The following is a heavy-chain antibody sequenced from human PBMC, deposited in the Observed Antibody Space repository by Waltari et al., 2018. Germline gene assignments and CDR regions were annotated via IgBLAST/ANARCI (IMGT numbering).Heavy chain of an antibody. V-gene: IGHV4-34*01. CDR3: ASRIGGITPLTG. CDR2: INHVGYT. J-gene: IGHJ4*02. D-gene: IGHD1-26*01. CDR1: GRSFTAYY. Sequence: QFQLPQWGAGLLKPSETLALTCAVYGRSFTAYYWTWIRQAPGKGLEWIGEINHVGYTNYNPSLKSRVTILIDASKNQFSLKLSSMTAADTAIYYCASRIGGITPLTGWGQGTPVIVSS.